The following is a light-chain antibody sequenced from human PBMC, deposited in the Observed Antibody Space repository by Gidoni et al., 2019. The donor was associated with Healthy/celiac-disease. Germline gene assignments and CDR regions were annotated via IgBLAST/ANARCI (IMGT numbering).Light chain of an antibody. CDR3: QQYNNWPPRAT. Sequence: ELVMTQSPATLSVSPGERATLSCRASQSVSSNLAWYQQKPGQAPRLLIYGASTRATGIPARFSGSGSVTEFTLTISSLQSEDFTVYYCQQYNNWPPRATFGPGTKVDIK. J-gene: IGKJ3*01. CDR2: GAS. CDR1: QSVSSN. V-gene: IGKV3-15*01.